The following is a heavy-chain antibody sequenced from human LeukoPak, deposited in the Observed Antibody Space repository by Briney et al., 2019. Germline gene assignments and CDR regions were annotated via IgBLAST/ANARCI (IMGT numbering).Heavy chain of an antibody. CDR3: ARSPRITIFGVVDYYYYYYMDV. CDR1: GGTFNSYA. Sequence: ASVKVSCKASGGTFNSYAISWMRQAPGQGLEWMGGIIPIFGTANYAQKFQGRVTITTDESTSTAYMELSSLRSEDTAVYYCARSPRITIFGVVDYYYYYYMDVWGKGTTVTVSS. CDR2: IIPIFGTA. D-gene: IGHD3-3*01. V-gene: IGHV1-69*05. J-gene: IGHJ6*03.